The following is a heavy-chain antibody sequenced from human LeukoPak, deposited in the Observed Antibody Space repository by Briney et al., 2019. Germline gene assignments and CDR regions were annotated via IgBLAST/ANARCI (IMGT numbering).Heavy chain of an antibody. D-gene: IGHD3-3*01. V-gene: IGHV4-59*01. J-gene: IGHJ6*03. CDR3: ARGHYDFWSGGKYYYYMDV. CDR2: IYYSGST. CDR1: GGSISSYY. Sequence: SETLSLTCTVSGGSISSYYWSWIRQPPGKGLEWIGYIYYSGSTNYNPSLKSRVTISVDTSKNQFSLKLSSVTAADTAVYYCARGHYDFWSGGKYYYYMDVWGKGTTVTVSS.